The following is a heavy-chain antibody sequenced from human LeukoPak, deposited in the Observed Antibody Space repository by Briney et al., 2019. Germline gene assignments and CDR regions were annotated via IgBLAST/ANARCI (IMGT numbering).Heavy chain of an antibody. J-gene: IGHJ3*02. Sequence: GGSLRLSCAASGFTFSSYSMNWVRQAPGKGLEWVSSISSSSSYIYYADSVKGRFTISRDNAKNSLYLQMNSLRAEDTAVYYCARDQTYYYDSSGLDAFDIWGQGTMVTVSS. CDR2: ISSSSSYI. CDR3: ARDQTYYYDSSGLDAFDI. CDR1: GFTFSSYS. D-gene: IGHD3-22*01. V-gene: IGHV3-21*01.